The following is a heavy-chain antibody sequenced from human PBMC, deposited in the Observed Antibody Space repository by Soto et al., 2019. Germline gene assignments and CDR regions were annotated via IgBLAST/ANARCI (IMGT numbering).Heavy chain of an antibody. J-gene: IGHJ6*02. CDR3: ARVRRSSLGTDV. CDR1: GGSIISYY. Sequence: SETLSLTGTVSGGSIISYYWSWIRQPPGKGLEWIGYIYYSGSTNYNPSLKSRVTISVDTSKNQFSLKLSSVTAADTAVYYCARVRRSSLGTDVWGQGTTVTVSS. CDR2: IYYSGST. D-gene: IGHD6-13*01. V-gene: IGHV4-59*01.